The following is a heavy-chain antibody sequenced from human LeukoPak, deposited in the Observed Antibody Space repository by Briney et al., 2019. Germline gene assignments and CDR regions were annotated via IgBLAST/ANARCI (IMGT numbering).Heavy chain of an antibody. D-gene: IGHD3-10*01. CDR1: GGTFSSYT. CDR3: ARAYGSGIFQH. V-gene: IGHV1-69*02. Sequence: ASVKVSCKASGGTFSSYTISWVRQAPGQGLEWMGRIVPILGIANYAQKFQGRVTITADKSTSTAYMELSSLRSEDTAVYYCARAYGSGIFQHWGQGTLVTVSS. CDR2: IVPILGIA. J-gene: IGHJ1*01.